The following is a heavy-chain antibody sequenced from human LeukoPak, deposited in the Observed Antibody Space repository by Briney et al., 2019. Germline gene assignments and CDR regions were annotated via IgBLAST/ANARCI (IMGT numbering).Heavy chain of an antibody. V-gene: IGHV4-39*01. CDR2: IYYSGST. CDR1: GGSISSSSYY. CDR3: ARAQWLLTNWFDP. D-gene: IGHD3-22*01. Sequence: PSETLSLTCTVSGGSISSSSYYWGWIRQPPGKGLEWIGSIYYSGSTYYNPSLKSRVTISVDTSKNQFSLKLSSVTAADTAVYYCARAQWLLTNWFDPWGQGTLVTVSS. J-gene: IGHJ5*02.